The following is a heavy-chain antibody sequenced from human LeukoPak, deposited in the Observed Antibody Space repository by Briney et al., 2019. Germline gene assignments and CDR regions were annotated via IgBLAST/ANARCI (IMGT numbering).Heavy chain of an antibody. CDR2: ISGSGGST. CDR1: GFTFSSYA. D-gene: IGHD6-13*01. CDR3: AKRRYSSSWEADY. V-gene: IGHV3-23*01. Sequence: GGSLRLSCAASGFTFSSYAMSWVRQAPGKGLEWVSAISGSGGSTYYADSVKGRFTISRDNSKDTLYLQMNSLRAEDTAVYYCAKRRYSSSWEADYWGQGTLVTVSS. J-gene: IGHJ4*02.